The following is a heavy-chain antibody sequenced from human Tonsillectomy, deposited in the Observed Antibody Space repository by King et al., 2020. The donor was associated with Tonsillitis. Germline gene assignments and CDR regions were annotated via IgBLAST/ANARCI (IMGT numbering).Heavy chain of an antibody. CDR1: GFTFSSYA. CDR3: AIPYYDILTGYYKDAFDI. J-gene: IGHJ3*02. CDR2: ISYDGSNK. D-gene: IGHD3-9*01. V-gene: IGHV3-30-3*01. Sequence: VQLVESGGGVVQPGRSLRLSCAASGFTFSSYAMHWVRQAPGKGLEWGAVISYDGSNKYYADSVKGRFTISRDNSKNTLYLQMNSLRAEDTAVYYCAIPYYDILTGYYKDAFDIWGQGTMVTVSS.